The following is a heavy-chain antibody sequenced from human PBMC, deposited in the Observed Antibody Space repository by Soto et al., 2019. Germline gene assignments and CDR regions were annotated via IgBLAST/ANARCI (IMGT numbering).Heavy chain of an antibody. CDR2: IIPTFGTP. CDR1: GGTFSSHG. V-gene: IGHV1-69*06. Sequence: QVQLVQSGTVVQRRGSSVKVSCQASGGTFSSHGMAWVRQAPGQGLEWMGGIIPTFGTPTYAPKFQGRVTITADKSTNTAYMELSSLRSEHTGVYYCASERSAQYFDFWCQGTLITVSS. J-gene: IGHJ4*02. CDR3: ASERSAQYFDF. D-gene: IGHD1-26*01.